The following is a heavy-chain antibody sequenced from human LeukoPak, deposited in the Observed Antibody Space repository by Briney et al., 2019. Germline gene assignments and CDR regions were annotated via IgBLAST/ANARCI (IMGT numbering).Heavy chain of an antibody. D-gene: IGHD2-2*02. CDR3: ARQGPNRGPAALPINWFDP. Sequence: SETLSLTCTVSGGSISSSSYYWGWIRQPPGKGLEWIGSIYYSGSTYYNPSLKSRVTISVDTSKNQFSLKLSSVTAADTAVYYSARQGPNRGPAALPINWFDPWGQGTLVTVSS. CDR2: IYYSGST. V-gene: IGHV4-39*01. CDR1: GGSISSSSYY. J-gene: IGHJ5*02.